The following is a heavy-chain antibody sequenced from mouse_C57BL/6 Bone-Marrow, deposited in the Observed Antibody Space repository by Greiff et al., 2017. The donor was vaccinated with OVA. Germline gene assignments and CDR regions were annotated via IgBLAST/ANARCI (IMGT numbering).Heavy chain of an antibody. CDR2: ISDGGSYT. J-gene: IGHJ3*01. CDR1: GFTFSSYS. Sequence: EVMLVESGGGLVKPGGSLKLSCAASGFTFSSYSMSWVRQTPEKRLEWVATISDGGSYTYYPDNVKGRFTISRDNATNNLYLQMSHLKSEDTAMYYCARDGQFAYWGQGTLVTVSA. CDR3: ARDGQFAY. V-gene: IGHV5-4*01. D-gene: IGHD3-3*01.